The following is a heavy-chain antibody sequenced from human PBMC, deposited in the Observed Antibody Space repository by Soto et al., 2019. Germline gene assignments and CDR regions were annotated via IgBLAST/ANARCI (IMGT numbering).Heavy chain of an antibody. CDR1: GYTFTSYA. D-gene: IGHD4-17*01. V-gene: IGHV1-3*01. Sequence: QVQLVQSGAEVKKPGASVKVSCKASGYTFTSYAMPWVRQAPGQRLEWMGWTTAGNGNTKYSQKFQGRVTITRDTPASTAHMELSSLRTEDTSVYYCARSDGPLGDYWGQGTLVTVSS. CDR2: TTAGNGNT. CDR3: ARSDGPLGDY. J-gene: IGHJ4*02.